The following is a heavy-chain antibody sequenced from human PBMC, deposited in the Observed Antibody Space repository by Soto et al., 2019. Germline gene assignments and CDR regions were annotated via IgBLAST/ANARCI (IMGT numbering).Heavy chain of an antibody. J-gene: IGHJ4*02. CDR1: GFTFSDYY. CDR2: ISGSGGST. V-gene: IGHV3-23*01. CDR3: AKSEWELLRLVGYFDY. D-gene: IGHD1-26*01. Sequence: GGSLRLSCAASGFTFSDYYMSWVRQAPGKGLEWVSAISGSGGSTYYADSVKGRFTISRDNSKNTLYLQMNSLRAEDTAVYYCAKSEWELLRLVGYFDYWGQGTLVTVSS.